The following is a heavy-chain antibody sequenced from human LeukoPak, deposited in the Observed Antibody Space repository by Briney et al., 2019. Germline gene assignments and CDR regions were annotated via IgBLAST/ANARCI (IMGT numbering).Heavy chain of an antibody. CDR1: GFTFSSHW. CDR3: ARLLNSGWYDYFDY. V-gene: IGHV3-7*01. J-gene: IGHJ4*02. D-gene: IGHD6-19*01. Sequence: GGSLRLSCAASGFTFSSHWMSWVRQAPGKGLEWVANIKQDGSEKYYVDSVKGRFTISRDNAKNSLYLQMNSLRAEDTAVYYCARLLNSGWYDYFDYWGQGTLVTVSS. CDR2: IKQDGSEK.